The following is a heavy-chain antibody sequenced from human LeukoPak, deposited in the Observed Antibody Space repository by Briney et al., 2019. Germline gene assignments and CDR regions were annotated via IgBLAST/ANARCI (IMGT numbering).Heavy chain of an antibody. D-gene: IGHD2-15*01. CDR2: INPNSGGT. Sequence: ASVKVSCKASGYTFTGYYMHWVRQAPGQGLEWMGWINPNSGGTNYAQKFQGRVTMTSDTSISTAYMELSRLRSDDTAVYYCARPSLPCCSGGSKNWFDPWGQGTLVTVSS. CDR1: GYTFTGYY. CDR3: ARPSLPCCSGGSKNWFDP. J-gene: IGHJ5*02. V-gene: IGHV1-2*02.